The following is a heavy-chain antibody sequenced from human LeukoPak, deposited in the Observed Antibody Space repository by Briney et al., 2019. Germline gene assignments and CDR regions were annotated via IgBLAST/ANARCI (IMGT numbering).Heavy chain of an antibody. CDR2: ITGSGGNT. CDR3: ARYYYDSSGYYPEYFQH. V-gene: IGHV3-23*01. J-gene: IGHJ1*01. D-gene: IGHD3-22*01. Sequence: GGSLRLSCAASEFSFSGYGLSWVRQIPGKGLEWVASITGSGGNTYYADYVMGRFTISRDNSKNTLYLQMNCLRVEDTAVYYCARYYYDSSGYYPEYFQHWGQGTLVTVSS. CDR1: EFSFSGYG.